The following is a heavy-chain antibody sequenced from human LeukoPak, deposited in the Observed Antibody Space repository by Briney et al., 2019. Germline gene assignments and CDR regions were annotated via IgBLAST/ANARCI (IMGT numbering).Heavy chain of an antibody. J-gene: IGHJ4*02. V-gene: IGHV4-59*12. CDR2: IYYTGRT. D-gene: IGHD3-22*01. CDR1: GGPLSVDY. CDR3: ARGRRWYYDSSGFHY. Sequence: LSLTCLVSGGPLSVDYWKLIRQAPGKGLECIGYIYYTGRTKYNPSLASRLTISIDTSKSQFSLRLTSVTAADTAVYYCARGRRWYYDSSGFHYWGQGTLVTVSS.